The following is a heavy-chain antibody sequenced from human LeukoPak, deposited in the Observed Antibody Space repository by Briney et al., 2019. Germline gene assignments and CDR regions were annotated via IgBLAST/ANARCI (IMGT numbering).Heavy chain of an antibody. V-gene: IGHV1-3*01. CDR2: INAGNGNT. J-gene: IGHJ4*02. Sequence: ASVKVSCKASGYTFTSYAMHWVRQAPGQRLEWMGWINAGNGNTKYSRKFQGRVTITRDTSASTAYMELSSLRSEDTAVYYCARGHCSGGSCIPDYWGQGTLVTVSS. CDR3: ARGHCSGGSCIPDY. D-gene: IGHD2-15*01. CDR1: GYTFTSYA.